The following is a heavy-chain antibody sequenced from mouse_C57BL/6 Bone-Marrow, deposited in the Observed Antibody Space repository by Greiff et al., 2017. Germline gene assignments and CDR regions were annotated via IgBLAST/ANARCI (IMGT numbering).Heavy chain of an antibody. J-gene: IGHJ4*01. CDR2: IWSGGGT. Sequence: VQLQQSGPGLVAPSQSLSITCTVSGFSLTSYAISWVRQPPGKGLEWLGVIWSGGGTNYNSAPKSKLSISKDNSKSQVFLKMNRLQTDDTARYYCALRSSYYYAMDYWGQGTSVTVSS. D-gene: IGHD1-3*01. CDR1: GFSLTSYA. CDR3: ALRSSYYYAMDY. V-gene: IGHV2-9-1*01.